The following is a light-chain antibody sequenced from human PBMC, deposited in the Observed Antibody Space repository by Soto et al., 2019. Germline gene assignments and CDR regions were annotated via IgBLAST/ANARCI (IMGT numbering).Light chain of an antibody. Sequence: QSVLTQPPSASGTPGQRISISCSGSSTNNGRNSISWYQNLPGTAPKLLIYTNNQRPSGVPARFSGSKSGTSASLAISGLQSEDEADYYCAAWDDSLSGWVFGGGTKLTVL. CDR1: STNNGRNS. CDR3: AAWDDSLSGWV. J-gene: IGLJ3*02. CDR2: TNN. V-gene: IGLV1-44*01.